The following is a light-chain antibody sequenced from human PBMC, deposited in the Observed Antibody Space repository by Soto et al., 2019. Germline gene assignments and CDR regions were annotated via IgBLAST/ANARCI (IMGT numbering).Light chain of an antibody. Sequence: DIQITHSPSALSASVGDRVTITFRASQSISSWLAWYQQKPGKAPKLLIYDASSLESGVPSRFSGSGSGTEFTLTISSLQPDDFATYYCKQYNSYWTFGQGTKVDIK. CDR2: DAS. CDR3: KQYNSYWT. CDR1: QSISSW. V-gene: IGKV1-5*01. J-gene: IGKJ1*01.